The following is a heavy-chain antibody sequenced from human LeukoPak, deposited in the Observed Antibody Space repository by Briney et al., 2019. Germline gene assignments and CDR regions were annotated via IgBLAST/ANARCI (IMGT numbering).Heavy chain of an antibody. CDR2: IRGTSSYI. D-gene: IGHD6-13*01. J-gene: IGHJ2*01. CDR3: ARVPTIVGYTSRELGHWYFDL. V-gene: IGHV3-21*06. Sequence: GGSLRLSCAASGFTFSTYTMNWIRQAAGKGLEWISSIRGTSSYIYYADSVKGRFTISRDNAKNSLYLQMNSLRAEDTADCARVPTIVGYTSRELGHWYFDLWGRGTLVTVSS. CDR1: GFTFSTYT.